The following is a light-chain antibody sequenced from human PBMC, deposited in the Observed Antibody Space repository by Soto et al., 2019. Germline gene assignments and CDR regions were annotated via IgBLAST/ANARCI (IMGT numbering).Light chain of an antibody. V-gene: IGLV2-8*01. CDR1: SSDVGAHNY. CDR2: DVN. J-gene: IGLJ1*01. Sequence: QSALTQPPSASGSPGQSLTISCTGTSSDVGAHNYVSWYQQNPGKAPKLMLYDVNKRPSGVPDRFSGSKSGNTASLTVSGLQAEDEADYYCSSYTSSSTYVFGTGTQLTVL. CDR3: SSYTSSSTYV.